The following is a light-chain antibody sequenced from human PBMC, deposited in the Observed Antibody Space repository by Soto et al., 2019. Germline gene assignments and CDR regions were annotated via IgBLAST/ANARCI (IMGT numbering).Light chain of an antibody. CDR2: DVS. CDR1: SSDVGGYNY. V-gene: IGLV2-14*01. Sequence: QSALTQPASASGSPGQSITLSCTGTSSDVGGYNYVSWYQQHPGTAPKLMIYDVSNRHSGVSNRFSGSKSGNTASLTISGLQAEDEADYYCSSYTSNSTLVVFGGGTKLTVL. J-gene: IGLJ2*01. CDR3: SSYTSNSTLVV.